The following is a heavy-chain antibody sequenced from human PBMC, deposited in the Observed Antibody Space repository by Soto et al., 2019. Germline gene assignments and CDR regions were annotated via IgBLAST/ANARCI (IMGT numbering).Heavy chain of an antibody. CDR1: GFTFSSYA. D-gene: IGHD3-22*01. V-gene: IGHV3-30-3*01. CDR3: ARVTVVMPPDYYYGMDV. Sequence: PVGSLRLSCAASGFTFSSYAMHWFRQAPVNGLEWVAVISYDGSNKYYADSVKGRFTISRDNSKNTLYLQMNSLRAEDTAVYYCARVTVVMPPDYYYGMDVWGQGTTVTVSS. J-gene: IGHJ6*02. CDR2: ISYDGSNK.